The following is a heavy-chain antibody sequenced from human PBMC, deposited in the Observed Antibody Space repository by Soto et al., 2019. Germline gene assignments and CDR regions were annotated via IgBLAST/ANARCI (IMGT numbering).Heavy chain of an antibody. CDR3: ARAVLPATAPFDY. D-gene: IGHD2-2*01. V-gene: IGHV4-59*01. CDR2: MYNSGST. CDR1: GGSISSYY. Sequence: PSETLSLTCTVSGGSISSYYWSWIRQPPGKGLEWIGYMYNSGSTIYNPSLQSRVTISVDTSKNQFSLKLSSVTAADTAVYYCARAVLPATAPFDYWGQGTLVTVSS. J-gene: IGHJ4*02.